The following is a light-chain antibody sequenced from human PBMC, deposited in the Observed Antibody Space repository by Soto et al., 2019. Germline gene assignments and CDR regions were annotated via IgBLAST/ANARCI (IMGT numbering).Light chain of an antibody. CDR3: SSYAGSNNYV. Sequence: HSALTQPPSASGSPGQSVTISCTGTSSDVGGYNSVSWYQQHPGKAPKLMIYEVSKRPSGVPDRFSGSKSGNTASLTVSGLQAEDEADYYCSSYAGSNNYVFGTGTKVTVL. V-gene: IGLV2-8*01. J-gene: IGLJ1*01. CDR2: EVS. CDR1: SSDVGGYNS.